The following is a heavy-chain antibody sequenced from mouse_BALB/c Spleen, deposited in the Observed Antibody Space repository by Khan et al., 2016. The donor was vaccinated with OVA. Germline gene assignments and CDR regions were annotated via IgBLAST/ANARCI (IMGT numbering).Heavy chain of an antibody. Sequence: QIQLVQSGPELKKPGETVKISCKASGYTFTNYGMNWVKQSPGKALKWMGWINTYTGEPTYADDFKGRFAFSLKTSASTAYLQINNLKNEDTATYFCARPPYFSYTLDYWGQGTLVTVSS. D-gene: IGHD2-10*01. CDR3: ARPPYFSYTLDY. CDR2: INTYTGEP. J-gene: IGHJ4*01. CDR1: GYTFTNYG. V-gene: IGHV9-3-1*01.